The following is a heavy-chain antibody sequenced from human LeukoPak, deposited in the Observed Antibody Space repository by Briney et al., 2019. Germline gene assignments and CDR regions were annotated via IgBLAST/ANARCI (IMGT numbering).Heavy chain of an antibody. CDR2: ISGSGGNT. V-gene: IGHV3-23*01. D-gene: IGHD2-2*01. Sequence: GGSLRLSCAASGFTFSSYAMSWVRQAPGKGLEWVSTISGSGGNTYYADSVKGRFTISRDNSKNTLYLQMNSLRAEDTAVYYCAKITRSVVPAAGDDFDIWGQGTMVTVSS. J-gene: IGHJ3*02. CDR1: GFTFSSYA. CDR3: AKITRSVVPAAGDDFDI.